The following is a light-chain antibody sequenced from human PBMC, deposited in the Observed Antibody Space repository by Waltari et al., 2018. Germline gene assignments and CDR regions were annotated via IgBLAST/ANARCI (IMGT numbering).Light chain of an antibody. J-gene: IGKJ4*01. CDR3: QQYFTTFTVT. CDR1: QSISSY. CDR2: AAS. V-gene: IGKV1-39*01. Sequence: DIQMTQSPSSLSASVGDRVTITCRASQSISSYLNWYQQKPGKAPKLLIYAASSLQSGVPSRFSGSGSGTDFTLTISSLQAEDVAVYYCQQYFTTFTVTFGGGTKVEIK.